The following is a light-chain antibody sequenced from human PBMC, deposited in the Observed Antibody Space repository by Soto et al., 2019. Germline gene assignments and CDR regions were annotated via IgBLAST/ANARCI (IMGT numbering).Light chain of an antibody. J-gene: IGLJ2*01. Sequence: QSVLAQPASVSGSPGQSITISCTGTSSDVGGYNYVSWYQHHPGKAPKLMIYEVSDRPSGVSNRFSGSKSGNTASLTISGLQAEDEADYYCNSYTSSSTLVFGGGTKATVL. V-gene: IGLV2-14*01. CDR1: SSDVGGYNY. CDR3: NSYTSSSTLV. CDR2: EVS.